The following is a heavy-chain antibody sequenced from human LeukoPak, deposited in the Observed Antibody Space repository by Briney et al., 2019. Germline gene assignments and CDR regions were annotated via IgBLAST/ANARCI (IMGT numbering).Heavy chain of an antibody. CDR1: GFTFSSYA. J-gene: IGHJ5*02. V-gene: IGHV3-23*01. Sequence: QTGGSLRLSCAASGFTFSSYAMSWVRQAPGKGLEWVSAISGSGGSTYYADSVKGRFTISRDNSKNTLYLQMNSLRAEDTAVYYCAKEERDYDFWSGSHNWFDPWGQGTLVTVSS. D-gene: IGHD3-3*01. CDR2: ISGSGGST. CDR3: AKEERDYDFWSGSHNWFDP.